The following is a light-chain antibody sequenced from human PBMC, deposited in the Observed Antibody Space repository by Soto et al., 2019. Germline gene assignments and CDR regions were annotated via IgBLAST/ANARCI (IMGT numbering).Light chain of an antibody. CDR3: QQYNSLPRT. V-gene: IGKV1-9*01. Sequence: IQLTQSPSSLSASVGDRVTITCRATPAIASFLAWYQQKPGTAPKLLIYGATTLQSGVPSRFSGSGSGTDFTFTISSLQPEDVATYYCQQYNSLPRTFGQGTKVDIK. J-gene: IGKJ1*01. CDR1: PAIASF. CDR2: GAT.